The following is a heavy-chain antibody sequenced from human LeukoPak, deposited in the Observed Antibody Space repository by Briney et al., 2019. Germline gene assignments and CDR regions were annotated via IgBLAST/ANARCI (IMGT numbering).Heavy chain of an antibody. CDR2: ISAYNGNT. D-gene: IGHD6-19*01. J-gene: IGHJ4*02. CDR1: GYTFTSYG. CDR3: ARNARERYSSGWYDYYFDY. Sequence: ASVKVSCKTSGYTFTSYGISWVRQAPGQGLEWMGWISAYNGNTNYAQKFQGRVTMTTDKSTSRAYMELRSLRSDDTAVYYCARNARERYSSGWYDYYFDYWGQGTLVTVSS. V-gene: IGHV1-18*01.